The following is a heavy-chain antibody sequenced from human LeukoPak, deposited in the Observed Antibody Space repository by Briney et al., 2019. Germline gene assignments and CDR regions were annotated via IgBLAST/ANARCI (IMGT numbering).Heavy chain of an antibody. CDR1: GSTFSSYG. J-gene: IGHJ4*02. Sequence: GGSLRLSCAASGSTFSSYGMHWVRQAPGKGLDGGAVISNDGSKKYYADSVKGRFTISRDNSKNTLSLQVSSLRTEDTAVYYCAKDRYSYAFEYSDSWGQGTLVTVSS. D-gene: IGHD5-18*01. CDR3: AKDRYSYAFEYSDS. V-gene: IGHV3-30*18. CDR2: ISNDGSKK.